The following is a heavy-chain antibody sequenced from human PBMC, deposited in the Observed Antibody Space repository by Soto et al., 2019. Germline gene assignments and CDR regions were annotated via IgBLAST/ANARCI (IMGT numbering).Heavy chain of an antibody. J-gene: IGHJ4*02. CDR1: GGSISSGGYS. CDR3: ARDPHSGNSDFEY. D-gene: IGHD1-26*01. CDR2: IYPSRST. V-gene: IGHV4-30-2*01. Sequence: SETLSLTCAVSGGSISSGGYSWSWIRQPPGKGLEWIGEIYPSRSTYYNPSLKSRVTISVDKSKNQCSLKLTSVTAADTAVYYCARDPHSGNSDFEYWGQGILVTVSS.